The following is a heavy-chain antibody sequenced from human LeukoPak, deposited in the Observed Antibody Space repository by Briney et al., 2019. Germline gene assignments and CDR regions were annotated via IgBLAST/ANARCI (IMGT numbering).Heavy chain of an antibody. Sequence: SETPCLICSVSLAPLSDNYSRGGRDPAGETLVDIMRTYTSGDTNYNPSLKSRASVSVDTSKNQFYLSLRYVTAADTAVYYCTIGGASGSLAHWGPGTLVTVSS. CDR1: LAPLSDNY. D-gene: IGHD6-13*01. CDR2: TYTSGDT. CDR3: TIGGASGSLAH. V-gene: IGHV4-4*07. J-gene: IGHJ4*02.